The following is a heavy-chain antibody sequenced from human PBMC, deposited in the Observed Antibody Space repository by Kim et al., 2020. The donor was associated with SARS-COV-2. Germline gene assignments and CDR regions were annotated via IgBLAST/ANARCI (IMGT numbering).Heavy chain of an antibody. Sequence: NYAATMGSRFTVSRDDSENTLYLQMNSLKSEDTAVDYCTTFPPTRRPVDYWGQGSLVTVSP. CDR3: TTFPPTRRPVDY. J-gene: IGHJ4*02. V-gene: IGHV3-15*06. D-gene: IGHD1-1*01.